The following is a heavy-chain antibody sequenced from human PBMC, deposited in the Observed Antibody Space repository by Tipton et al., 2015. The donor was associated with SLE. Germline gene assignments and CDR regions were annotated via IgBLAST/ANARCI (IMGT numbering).Heavy chain of an antibody. V-gene: IGHV4-34*01. CDR2: INHSGST. D-gene: IGHD1-1*01. CDR3: ARAANWNSAAYYFDL. CDR1: GVSVSGYY. J-gene: IGHJ4*02. Sequence: TLSLTCGVYGVSVSGYYWSWIRQPPGKGLEWIGEINHSGSTNYNPSLKSRVTMSVDTSKNQFSLKVNSVTAADTAMYYCARAANWNSAAYYFDLWGQGTLVSVSS.